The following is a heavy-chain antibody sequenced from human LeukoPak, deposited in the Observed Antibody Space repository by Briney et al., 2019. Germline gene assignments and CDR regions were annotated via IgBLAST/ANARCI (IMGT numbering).Heavy chain of an antibody. CDR1: GFTFSSYA. D-gene: IGHD3-9*01. CDR2: IKSKTDGGTT. V-gene: IGHV3-15*01. Sequence: GGSLRLSCAASGFTFSSYAMSWVRQAPGKGLEWVGRIKSKTDGGTTDYAAPVKGRFTISRDDSKNTLYLQMNSLRAEDTAVYYCAKGNYYDILTGYFDYWGQGTLVTVSS. J-gene: IGHJ4*02. CDR3: AKGNYYDILTGYFDY.